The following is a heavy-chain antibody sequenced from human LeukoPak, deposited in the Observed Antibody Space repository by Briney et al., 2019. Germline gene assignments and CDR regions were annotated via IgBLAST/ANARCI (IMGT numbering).Heavy chain of an antibody. Sequence: GGSLRLSCAASGFTFSSYPMSWVRQAPGKGLEWVSAISGSGGSTYYADSVKGRFTISRDNSKNTLYLQMNSLRAEDTAVYYCAKATPPLGEFGEPLWFDPWGQGTLVTVSS. J-gene: IGHJ5*02. D-gene: IGHD3-16*01. CDR2: ISGSGGST. V-gene: IGHV3-23*01. CDR3: AKATPPLGEFGEPLWFDP. CDR1: GFTFSSYP.